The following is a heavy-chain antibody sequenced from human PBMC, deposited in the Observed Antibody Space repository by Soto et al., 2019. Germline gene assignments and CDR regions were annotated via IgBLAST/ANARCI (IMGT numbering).Heavy chain of an antibody. CDR3: ASHSGNYYNDD. Sequence: QVQLVQSGAEVKKPGSSVKVSCKASVGTFSSYTIICVRQAPGQGLEWMGRIIPILGIANYAQKFQGRVTITADKSTSTAYMELSSLRSEDTAVYYCASHSGNYYNDDWGQGTLVTVSS. J-gene: IGHJ4*02. CDR1: VGTFSSYT. V-gene: IGHV1-69*02. D-gene: IGHD3-10*01. CDR2: IIPILGIA.